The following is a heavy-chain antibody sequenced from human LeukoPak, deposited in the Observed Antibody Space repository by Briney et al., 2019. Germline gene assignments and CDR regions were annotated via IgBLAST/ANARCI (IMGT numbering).Heavy chain of an antibody. CDR2: ISGSGGDR. Sequence: GGSLRLSCAASEFTFSDYYMSWIRQAPGKGLEWVSTISGSGGDRYYADSVKGRFSISRDNSKNTMYLQMNSLRAEDTAVYYGAKSLSHLKYHISNSNGIDVWGQGTTVTVSS. CDR3: AKSLSHLKYHISNSNGIDV. CDR1: EFTFSDYY. J-gene: IGHJ6*02. D-gene: IGHD3-9*01. V-gene: IGHV3-23*01.